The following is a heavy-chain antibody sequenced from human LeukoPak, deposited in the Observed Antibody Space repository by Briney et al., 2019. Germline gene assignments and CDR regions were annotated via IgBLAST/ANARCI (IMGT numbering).Heavy chain of an antibody. V-gene: IGHV1-69*13. CDR1: GGTFSSYA. CDR3: ARSRPTVTTEYYYYMDV. J-gene: IGHJ6*03. D-gene: IGHD4-11*01. CDR2: MIPIFGTA. Sequence: SVKVSCKASGGTFSSYAISWVRQAPGQALEWMGGMIPIFGTANYAQKFQGRVTITADESTSTAYMELSSLRSEDTAVYYCARSRPTVTTEYYYYMDVWGKGTTVTVSS.